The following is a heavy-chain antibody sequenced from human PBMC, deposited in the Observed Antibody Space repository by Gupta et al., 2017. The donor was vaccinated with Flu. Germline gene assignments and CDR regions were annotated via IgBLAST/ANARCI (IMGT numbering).Heavy chain of an antibody. CDR2: ISSSSSYI. CDR3: ARVCKLAAADHDLVDY. V-gene: IGHV3-21*01. D-gene: IGHD6-13*01. J-gene: IGHJ4*02. CDR1: DFTFSSYS. Sequence: EVQLVASGGGLVPPGGSLRLSFAACDFTFSSYSMNWVCQAPGKGREWVSSISSSSSYIYYADSEKGRFTLSRDNAKNSLYLQMNSLRAEDTAVYYCARVCKLAAADHDLVDYWGQGTLVTVSS.